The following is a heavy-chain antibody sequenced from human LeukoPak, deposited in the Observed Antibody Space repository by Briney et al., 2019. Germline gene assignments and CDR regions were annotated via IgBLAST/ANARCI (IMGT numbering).Heavy chain of an antibody. CDR2: IYYSGST. V-gene: IGHV4-39*07. J-gene: IGHJ5*02. D-gene: IGHD3-10*01. CDR3: ARDSRRGWFDP. CDR1: GGSVSSSSYY. Sequence: SETLSLTCTVSGGSVSSSSYYWGWIRQPPGKGLEWIGSIYYSGSTYYNPSLKSRVTISVDTSKNQFSLKLSSVTAADTAVYYCARDSRRGWFDPWGQGTLVTVSS.